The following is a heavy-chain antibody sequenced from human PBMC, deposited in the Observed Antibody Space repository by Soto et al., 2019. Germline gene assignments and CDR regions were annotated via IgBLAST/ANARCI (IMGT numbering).Heavy chain of an antibody. D-gene: IGHD2-15*01. Sequence: QVQLVQSGAEVKKPGSSVKVSCKAPGGTFSSYAISWVRQAPGQGLEWMGGIIPIFGTAKYAQKCQGRVTITADESTSTGYMELSSLRSEDTAVYYCARSQGGSSSLDIYYYSYYGMDVWGQGTTVTVSS. V-gene: IGHV1-69*01. J-gene: IGHJ6*02. CDR1: GGTFSSYA. CDR3: ARSQGGSSSLDIYYYSYYGMDV. CDR2: IIPIFGTA.